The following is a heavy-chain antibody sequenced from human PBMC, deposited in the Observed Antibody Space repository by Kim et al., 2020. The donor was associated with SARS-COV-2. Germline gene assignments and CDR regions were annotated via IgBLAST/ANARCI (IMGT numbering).Heavy chain of an antibody. CDR3: ARGGIVRSLVFDI. D-gene: IGHD2-2*01. V-gene: IGHV4-59*09. J-gene: IGHJ3*02. Sequence: YDPSRKSRVTISIDTSKNQLFLRLSSVTAADTAVYYCARGGIVRSLVFDIWGQGTMVTVSS.